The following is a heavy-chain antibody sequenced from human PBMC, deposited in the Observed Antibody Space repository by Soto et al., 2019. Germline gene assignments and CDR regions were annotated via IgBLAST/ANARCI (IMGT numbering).Heavy chain of an antibody. V-gene: IGHV1-2*02. J-gene: IGHJ5*02. CDR3: ARDYDKSGYDYFDP. Sequence: ASVKVSCKASEYSFTGHYLHWVRQAPGQGLEWMGWIDPKSGDTKYAPKLQDRVTVTSDTSISTAYMDLTNLRYDDTAVYYCARDYDKSGYDYFDPWGQGTLVTVSS. CDR1: EYSFTGHY. D-gene: IGHD3-22*01. CDR2: IDPKSGDT.